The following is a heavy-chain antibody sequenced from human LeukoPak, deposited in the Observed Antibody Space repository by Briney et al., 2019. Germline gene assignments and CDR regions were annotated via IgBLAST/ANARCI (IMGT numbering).Heavy chain of an antibody. Sequence: ASVKVSCKASGYTFTNYAIHWVRQAPGQRLEWMGWINAGIGNTKYSQKFQDRVAITRDTSASPAYMELSSLRSEDTSVYYCARTQGVYYGGNFGAFDIWGQGTMVTVSS. CDR2: INAGIGNT. J-gene: IGHJ3*02. CDR1: GYTFTNYA. V-gene: IGHV1-3*01. D-gene: IGHD4-23*01. CDR3: ARTQGVYYGGNFGAFDI.